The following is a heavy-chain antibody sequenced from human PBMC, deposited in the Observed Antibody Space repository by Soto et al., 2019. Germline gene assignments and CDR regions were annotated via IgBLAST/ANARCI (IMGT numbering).Heavy chain of an antibody. D-gene: IGHD3-16*02. V-gene: IGHV4-34*01. CDR3: ASSPSYDYIWGSYRHRIFDY. Sequence: SETLSLTCAVYGGSFSGYYWSWTRQPPGKGLEWIGEINHSGSTNYNPSLKSRVTISVDTSKNQFSLKLSSVTAADTAVYYCASSPSYDYIWGSYRHRIFDYWGQGTLVTVSS. CDR1: GGSFSGYY. J-gene: IGHJ4*02. CDR2: INHSGST.